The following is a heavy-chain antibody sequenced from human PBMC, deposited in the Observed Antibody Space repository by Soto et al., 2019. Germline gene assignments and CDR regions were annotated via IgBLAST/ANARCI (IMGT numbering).Heavy chain of an antibody. J-gene: IGHJ4*02. CDR1: GFTFSSYG. D-gene: IGHD3-22*01. CDR3: ATLRTYDSSGYYEYYFDY. CDR2: IWYDGSNK. Sequence: QVQLVESGGGVVQPGRSLRLSCAASGFTFSSYGMHWVRQAPGKGLEWVAVIWYDGSNKYYADSVKGRFTISRDNCKLTQXLQMNSLRAEDTAVYYCATLRTYDSSGYYEYYFDYWGQGTLVTVSS. V-gene: IGHV3-33*01.